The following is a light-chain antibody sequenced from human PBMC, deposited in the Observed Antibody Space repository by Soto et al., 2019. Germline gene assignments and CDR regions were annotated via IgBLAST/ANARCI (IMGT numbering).Light chain of an antibody. CDR3: QAYDKSLSGVV. CDR1: SSNIGAGYD. Sequence: QPVLTQPPSVSGAPGQRVTISCTGSSSNIGAGYDVHWYQQLPGKAPRLLIHGNVMRPSGVPDRFSGSKSGTSASLAITGLQAEDETDYYCQAYDKSLSGVVFGGGTKLTVL. CDR2: GNV. J-gene: IGLJ2*01. V-gene: IGLV1-40*01.